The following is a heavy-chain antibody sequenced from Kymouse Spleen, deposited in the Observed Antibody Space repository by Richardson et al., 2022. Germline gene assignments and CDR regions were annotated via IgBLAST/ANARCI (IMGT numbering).Heavy chain of an antibody. D-gene: IGHD6-13*01. Sequence: QLQLQESGPGLVKPSETLSLTCTVSGGSISSSSYYWGWIRQPPGKGLEWIGSIYYSGSTYYNPSLKSRVTISVDTSKNQFSLKLSSVTAADTAVYYCARHWEWLRLSGIAAAGTDYYYGMDVWGQGTTVTVSS. J-gene: IGHJ6*02. CDR3: ARHWEWLRLSGIAAAGTDYYYGMDV. CDR2: IYYSGST. CDR1: GGSISSSSYY. V-gene: IGHV4-39*01.